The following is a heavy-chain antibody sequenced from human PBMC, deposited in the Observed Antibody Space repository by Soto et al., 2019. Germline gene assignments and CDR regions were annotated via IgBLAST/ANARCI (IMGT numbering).Heavy chain of an antibody. Sequence: QVPLQESGPRLVRPSGTLSLTCTVSSGSISTANWWSWVRQPPGRGLEWIGEIYHSGSTNYNLSPQRRVTLIRRQAQNPFPPEAGSVTAPGTAMDYRAGRGGGVVLTATTPFDYWGQGTLVTVSS. V-gene: IGHV4-4*02. CDR2: IYHSGST. J-gene: IGHJ4*02. D-gene: IGHD2-21*02. CDR3: AGRGGGVVLTATTPFDY. CDR1: SGSISTANW.